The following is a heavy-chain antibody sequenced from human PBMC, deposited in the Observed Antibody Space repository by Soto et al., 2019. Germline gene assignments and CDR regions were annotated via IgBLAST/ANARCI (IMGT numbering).Heavy chain of an antibody. CDR3: GRVNILATSCNGMDV. Sequence: GGCLRLSCTSSGLIVSANYISWVRQAPGEGLEWVSITFNSGESHYADSVKGRFTISRDNSQNTLSLQMNSLRLGATAGYYVGRVNILATSCNGMDVWGQGTTVTVSS. V-gene: IGHV3-53*01. J-gene: IGHJ6*02. D-gene: IGHD3-3*02. CDR1: GLIVSANY. CDR2: TFNSGES.